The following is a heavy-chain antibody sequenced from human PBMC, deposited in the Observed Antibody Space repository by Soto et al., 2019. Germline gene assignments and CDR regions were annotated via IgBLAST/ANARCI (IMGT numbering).Heavy chain of an antibody. D-gene: IGHD1-26*01. CDR1: GFPFNNAW. V-gene: IGHV3-15*07. CDR3: TTDSRTTLPEIRFDY. J-gene: IGHJ4*01. CDR2: VKSKADGGSG. Sequence: PGGSLRLSCAASGFPFNNAWINWVRQVPGKGLEWVGRVKSKADGGSGDYAAPVKGRFVVSRDDSKDIVYLQMNSLKIGDTGVYYCTTDSRTTLPEIRFDYWGHGTQVTVSS.